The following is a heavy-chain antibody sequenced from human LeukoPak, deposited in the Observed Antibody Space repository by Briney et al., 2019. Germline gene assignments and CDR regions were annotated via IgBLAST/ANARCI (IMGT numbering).Heavy chain of an antibody. CDR3: ARGIRGPAGVWRSYYGMDV. CDR1: GGSISSYY. Sequence: LSLTCTVSGGSISSYYWSWIRQPPGQGLAWGSAIRGSVGHTNYADSVKGRFTISRDNAKNSLYLQMNSLRAEDTAVYYCARGIRGPAGVWRSYYGMDVWGQGTTVTVSS. J-gene: IGHJ6*02. V-gene: IGHV3-11*06. D-gene: IGHD3-10*01. CDR2: IRGSVGHT.